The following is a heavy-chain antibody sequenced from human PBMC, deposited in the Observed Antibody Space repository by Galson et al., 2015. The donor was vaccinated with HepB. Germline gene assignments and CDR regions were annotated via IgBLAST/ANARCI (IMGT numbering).Heavy chain of an antibody. Sequence: CAISEDSVSSNSAAWYWIRQSPSRGLEWLGRTYYRAKWYNDYAVSVRGRITINSDTSKNQFSLHLNFVTPEDTAVYYCARVAGTIYYYGMDVWGQGTAVTVSS. V-gene: IGHV6-1*01. J-gene: IGHJ6*02. CDR2: TYYRAKWYN. CDR3: ARVAGTIYYYGMDV. D-gene: IGHD2-15*01. CDR1: EDSVSSNSAA.